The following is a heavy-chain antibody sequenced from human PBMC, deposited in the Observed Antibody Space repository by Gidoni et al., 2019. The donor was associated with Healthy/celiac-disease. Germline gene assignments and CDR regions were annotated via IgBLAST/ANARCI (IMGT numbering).Heavy chain of an antibody. CDR1: GFTFSSYS. Sequence: EVQLVESGGGLVKPGGSLRLSCAASGFTFSSYSMSWVRQPPGKGLELVSSISSSSSYIYYADSVKGRFIISRDNAKNSLYLQMNSLRAEDTAVYYCARVVREIDYWGQGTLVTVSS. D-gene: IGHD2-2*01. J-gene: IGHJ4*02. CDR2: ISSSSSYI. V-gene: IGHV3-21*01. CDR3: ARVVREIDY.